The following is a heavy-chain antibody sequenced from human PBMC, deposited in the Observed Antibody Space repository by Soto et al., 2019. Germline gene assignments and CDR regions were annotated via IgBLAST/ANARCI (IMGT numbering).Heavy chain of an antibody. V-gene: IGHV4-34*01. J-gene: IGHJ4*02. CDR2: LNHSGST. Sequence: QVQLQQWGAGLLKPSETLSITCAVYGGSFRGYYWSLIRQAPGKGLEGIGELNHSGSTTSNPSLKSRVKISVDTSKYEFVLKLSSVTAAYTAVYYCSRGMSMIVEVQRDEPDNYYFDSGGQGTLVTFSS. CDR3: SRGMSMIVEVQRDEPDNYYFDS. CDR1: GGSFRGYY. D-gene: IGHD3-22*01.